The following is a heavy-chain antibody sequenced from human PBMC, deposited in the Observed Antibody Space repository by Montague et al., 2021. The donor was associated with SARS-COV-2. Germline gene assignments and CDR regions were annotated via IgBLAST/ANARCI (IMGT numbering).Heavy chain of an antibody. J-gene: IGHJ6*03. D-gene: IGHD2-15*01. Sequence: SETLSLTCTVSGPSISSYSWSWIRQPPGKGLEWIGYMYNSEKINYNPSLQSRVTISVDTSKGQLSLKLNSVTAADTAVYFCARAIVSGLCSGGSCYKGYYYYMDVWGKGTTVTVSS. CDR2: MYNSEKI. V-gene: IGHV4-59*13. CDR3: ARAIVSGLCSGGSCYKGYYYYMDV. CDR1: GPSISSYS.